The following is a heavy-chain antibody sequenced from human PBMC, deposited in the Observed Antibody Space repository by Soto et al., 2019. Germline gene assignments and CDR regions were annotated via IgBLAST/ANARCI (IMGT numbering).Heavy chain of an antibody. CDR2: INAGNGNT. CDR3: ARVGRGHTYGGGY. Sequence: ASVKVSCKASGYTFTSYAMNWVRQAPGQRLEWMGWINAGNGNTKYSQKLQGRVTITRDTSASTAYMEQSSLRSDDAAVYYCARVGRGHTYGGGYWGQGTLVTVSS. D-gene: IGHD5-18*01. V-gene: IGHV1-3*01. CDR1: GYTFTSYA. J-gene: IGHJ4*02.